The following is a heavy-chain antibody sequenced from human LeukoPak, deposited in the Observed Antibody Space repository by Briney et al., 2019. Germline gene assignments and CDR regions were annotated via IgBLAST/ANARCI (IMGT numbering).Heavy chain of an antibody. V-gene: IGHV3-30-3*01. D-gene: IGHD3-10*01. CDR3: AKGVGGSANYYYMDV. CDR1: GFTFSSYA. CDR2: ISYDGSNK. J-gene: IGHJ6*03. Sequence: GGSLRLSCAASGFTFSSYAMHWVRQAPGKGLEWVAVISYDGSNKYYADSVKARFTISRDNYKNTLYLQMYSLRAEDTAVYYCAKGVGGSANYYYMDVWGKGTTVTVSS.